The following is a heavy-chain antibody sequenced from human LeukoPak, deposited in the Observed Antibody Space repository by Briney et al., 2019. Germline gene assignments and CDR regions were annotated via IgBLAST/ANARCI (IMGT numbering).Heavy chain of an antibody. D-gene: IGHD3-22*01. V-gene: IGHV3-23*01. CDR3: AKGYDSSGYYPGAWDY. CDR1: GFTFSDYY. CDR2: ISGSGGST. Sequence: GGSLRLSCAASGFTFSDYYMNWIRQAPGKGLEWVSAISGSGGSTYYADSVKGRFTISRDNSKNTLYLQMNSLRAEDTAVYYCAKGYDSSGYYPGAWDYWGQGTLVTVSS. J-gene: IGHJ4*02.